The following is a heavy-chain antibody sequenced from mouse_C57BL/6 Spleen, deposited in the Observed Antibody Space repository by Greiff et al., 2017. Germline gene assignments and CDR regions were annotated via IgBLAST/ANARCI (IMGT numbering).Heavy chain of an antibody. CDR1: GFSLTSYG. CDR2: IWSGGST. J-gene: IGHJ3*01. D-gene: IGHD3-2*02. CDR3: ARADSSGPWFAY. Sequence: VQLQQSGPGLVQPSPSLSITCTVSGFSLTSYGVHWVRQSPGKGLEWLGVIWSGGSTDNNAAFISRLSISKDNSKSQVFFKMHSLQADDTAIYYCARADSSGPWFAYWGQGTLVTVSA. V-gene: IGHV2-2*01.